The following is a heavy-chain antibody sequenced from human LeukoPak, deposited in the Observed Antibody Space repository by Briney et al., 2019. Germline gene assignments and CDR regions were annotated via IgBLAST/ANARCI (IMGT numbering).Heavy chain of an antibody. V-gene: IGHV1-2*02. CDR2: INPNSGGT. J-gene: IGHJ4*02. Sequence: VASVKVSCKASGYTFTGYYMHWVRQAPGQGLEWMGWINPNSGGTNYAQKFQGRVTMTRDTSISTAYMELSSLRSEDTAVYYCATDYYYDSSGSYYTVDYWGQGTLVTVSS. D-gene: IGHD3-22*01. CDR1: GYTFTGYY. CDR3: ATDYYYDSSGSYYTVDY.